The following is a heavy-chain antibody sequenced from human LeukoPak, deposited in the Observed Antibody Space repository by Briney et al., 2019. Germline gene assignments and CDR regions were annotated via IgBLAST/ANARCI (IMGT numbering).Heavy chain of an antibody. J-gene: IGHJ4*02. CDR3: ATHPVVTRDGTFDY. CDR1: GFTFSSYA. CDR2: ISGSGGST. Sequence: PGGSLRLSCAASGFTFSSYAMSWVRQAPGKGLEWVSAISGSGGSTYYADSVKGRFTISRDNSKNTLYLQMNSLRAEDTAVYYCATHPVVTRDGTFDYWGQGTLVTVSS. D-gene: IGHD4-23*01. V-gene: IGHV3-23*01.